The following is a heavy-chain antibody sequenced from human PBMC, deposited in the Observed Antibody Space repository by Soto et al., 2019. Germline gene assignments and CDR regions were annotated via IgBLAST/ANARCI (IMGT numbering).Heavy chain of an antibody. CDR3: ARGRGRYSSGWSWFDP. V-gene: IGHV4-4*02. J-gene: IGHJ5*02. CDR2: IFQSGST. Sequence: PSETLSLTCVVSGGTISSPDWWPFVRQPPGKGLEWIGEIFQSGSTNYTPSLESRVTISVDKSKNQFSLALTSVTAADTAVYFCARGRGRYSSGWSWFDPWGQGILVTVSS. CDR1: GGTISSPDW. D-gene: IGHD6-19*01.